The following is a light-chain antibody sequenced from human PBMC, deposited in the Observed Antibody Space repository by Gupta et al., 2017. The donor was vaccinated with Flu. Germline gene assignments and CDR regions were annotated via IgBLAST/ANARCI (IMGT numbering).Light chain of an antibody. CDR3: QRYGTSPLT. Sequence: EIVLTQSPGTLSLSPGERATLSCRASQSVGSSYLAWYQQKPGQAPSLLIYGASSRATGIPDRFSGSGSGTDFTLTISRLEPEDFAVYYCQRYGTSPLTFGGGTKVEIK. CDR2: GAS. CDR1: QSVGSSY. V-gene: IGKV3-20*01. J-gene: IGKJ4*01.